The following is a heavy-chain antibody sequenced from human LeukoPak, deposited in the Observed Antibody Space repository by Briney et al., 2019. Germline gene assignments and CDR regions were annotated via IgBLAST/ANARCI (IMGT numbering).Heavy chain of an antibody. J-gene: IGHJ4*02. CDR2: IKQDGSEK. Sequence: GGSLRLSCAGSGFTFSSYWMSWVRQAPGKGLEWVANIKQDGSEKYYVDSVKGRFTISRDNAKKSLYLLMNSLRAEDTAVYYCARDDTVTTRVGFIDRGQGTLVSVSS. D-gene: IGHD4-17*01. CDR1: GFTFSSYW. CDR3: ARDDTVTTRVGFID. V-gene: IGHV3-7*01.